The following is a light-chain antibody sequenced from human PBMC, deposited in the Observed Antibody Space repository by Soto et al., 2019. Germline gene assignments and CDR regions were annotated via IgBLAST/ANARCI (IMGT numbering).Light chain of an antibody. CDR2: EVS. CDR3: SSYTSSSTRV. V-gene: IGLV2-14*03. Sequence: QSVLTQPASVSGSPGQSITISCTGTSSDVGAYDYVSWYQQHPDKAPKLTIYEVSHRPSGVSNRFYGSKSVNTATLTISGLQAEDEADYYCSSYTSSSTRVFGTGTKVTVL. J-gene: IGLJ1*01. CDR1: SSDVGAYDY.